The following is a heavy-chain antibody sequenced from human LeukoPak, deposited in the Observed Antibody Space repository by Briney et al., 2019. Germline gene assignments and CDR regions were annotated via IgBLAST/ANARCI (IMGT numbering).Heavy chain of an antibody. V-gene: IGHV3-23*01. Sequence: GGSLRLSCAASGFTFSSYAMSWIRQVPAKGLEWVSAISTTTYYADFVEGRFTISGDNSKNTLYLQMNSLRAEDTAVYYCAKPIGPRYGDYHNSCFDSRGQGTLVTVSS. CDR2: ISTTT. CDR3: AKPIGPRYGDYHNSCFDS. D-gene: IGHD4-17*01. CDR1: GFTFSSYA. J-gene: IGHJ5*01.